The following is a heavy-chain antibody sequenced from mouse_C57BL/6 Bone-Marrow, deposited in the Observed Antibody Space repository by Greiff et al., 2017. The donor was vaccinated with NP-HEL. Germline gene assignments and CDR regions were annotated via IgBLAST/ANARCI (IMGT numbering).Heavy chain of an antibody. CDR3: ARRGLRDGTAWFAY. CDR2: ISSGSSTI. D-gene: IGHD1-1*01. CDR1: GFTFSSYG. J-gene: IGHJ3*01. V-gene: IGHV5-6*01. Sequence: EVQLVESGGDLVKPGGSLKLSCAASGFTFSSYGMSWVRQTPDKRLEWVATISSGSSTIYYADTVKGRFTISRDNAKNTLFLQMTSLRSEDTAMYYCARRGLRDGTAWFAYWGQGTLVTVSA.